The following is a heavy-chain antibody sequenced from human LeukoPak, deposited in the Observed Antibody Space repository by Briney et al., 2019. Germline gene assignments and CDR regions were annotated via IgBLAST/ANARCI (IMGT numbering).Heavy chain of an antibody. V-gene: IGHV1-46*01. CDR2: INPSGGST. CDR3: ARDYYDSSGYYP. Sequence: GASVKVSCKASGYTFIDSYMQWVRQAPGQGLEWMGMINPSGGSTSYTPKFQGRVTMSRDMSTSTVYMELSSLRSEDTAVYYCARDYYDSSGYYPWGQGTLVTVSS. CDR1: GYTFIDSY. J-gene: IGHJ5*02. D-gene: IGHD3-22*01.